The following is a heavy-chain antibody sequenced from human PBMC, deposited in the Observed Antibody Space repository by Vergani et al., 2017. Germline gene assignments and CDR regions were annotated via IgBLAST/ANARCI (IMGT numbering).Heavy chain of an antibody. Sequence: EVQMVQSGAEVKKPGESLKISCKGSGYSFTSYWIGWVRQMPGKGLEWMGIIYPGDSDTRYSPSFQGQVTISADKSISTAYLQWSSLKASDTAMYYCARVTYYYGSGREFDPWGQGTLVTVSS. V-gene: IGHV5-51*03. J-gene: IGHJ5*02. D-gene: IGHD3-10*01. CDR3: ARVTYYYGSGREFDP. CDR2: IYPGDSDT. CDR1: GYSFTSYW.